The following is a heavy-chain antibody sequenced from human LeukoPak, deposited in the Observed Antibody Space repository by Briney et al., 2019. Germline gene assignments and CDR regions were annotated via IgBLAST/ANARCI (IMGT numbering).Heavy chain of an antibody. CDR3: ARGGAYSTAWRPYYFDY. J-gene: IGHJ4*02. D-gene: IGHD6-19*01. CDR1: GFTFSSYA. V-gene: IGHV3-30*04. CDR2: ISYDGSNK. Sequence: PGGSLRLSCAASGFTFSSYAMHWVRQAPGKGLEWVAVISYDGSNKYYADSVKGRFTISRDNSKNTLYLQMNSLRAEDTAVYYCARGGAYSTAWRPYYFDYWGQGTLVTVSS.